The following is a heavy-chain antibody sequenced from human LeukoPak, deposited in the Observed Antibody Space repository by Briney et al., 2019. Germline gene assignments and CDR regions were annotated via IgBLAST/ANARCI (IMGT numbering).Heavy chain of an antibody. J-gene: IGHJ5*02. V-gene: IGHV1-18*01. D-gene: IGHD3-22*01. CDR1: GYTFTSYG. CDR2: ISAYNGNT. Sequence: ASVKVSCKASGYTFTSYGISWVRQAPGQGLEWMGWISAYNGNTNYAQKLQGRVTMTTDTSTSTAYMELRSLRSDDTAVYYCARSGYYDSSGYYLNWFDPWGQGTLVTVSS. CDR3: ARSGYYDSSGYYLNWFDP.